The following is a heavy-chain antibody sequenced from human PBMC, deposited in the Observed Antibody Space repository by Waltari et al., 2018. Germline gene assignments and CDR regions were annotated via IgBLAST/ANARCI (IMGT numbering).Heavy chain of an antibody. Sequence: EVQLVESGGGLVKPGGSLRLACADSGFTFSRYSMNWVRQAPGKGLGWVSSISSSSSYIYYADSVKGRFTISRDNAKNSLYLQMNSLRAEDTAVYYCARVEASRKYHFDYWGQGTLVTVSS. CDR1: GFTFSRYS. V-gene: IGHV3-21*01. J-gene: IGHJ4*02. CDR3: ARVEASRKYHFDY. D-gene: IGHD3-3*01. CDR2: ISSSSSYI.